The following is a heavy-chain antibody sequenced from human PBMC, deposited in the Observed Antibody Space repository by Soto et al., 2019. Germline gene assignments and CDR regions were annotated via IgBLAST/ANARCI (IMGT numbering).Heavy chain of an antibody. Sequence: PGGSLRLSCAASGFTFSNAWMNWVRQAPGKGLEWVGRIKSKTDGGTTDYAAPVKGRFTISRDDSKNTLYLQMNSLKTEDTAVYYCTTDDFRGDYYDSSGYSTIDYWGQGTLVTVSS. V-gene: IGHV3-15*07. J-gene: IGHJ4*02. D-gene: IGHD3-22*01. CDR2: IKSKTDGGTT. CDR1: GFTFSNAW. CDR3: TTDDFRGDYYDSSGYSTIDY.